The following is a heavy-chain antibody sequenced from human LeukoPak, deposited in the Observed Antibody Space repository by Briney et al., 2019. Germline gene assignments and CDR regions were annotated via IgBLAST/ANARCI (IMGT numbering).Heavy chain of an antibody. V-gene: IGHV3-9*03. CDR1: GFTFDDYA. CDR2: ISWNSGSI. CDR3: GKDSYSRGLYEFYH. J-gene: IGHJ4*02. D-gene: IGHD6-19*01. Sequence: PGRSLRLSCAASGFTFDDYAMHWVRQAPGKGLEWVSGISWNSGSIGYADSVKGRFTISRDNAKNSLYLQMNSMRAEDMALYYFGKDSYSRGLYEFYHWGQGTLVTGSS.